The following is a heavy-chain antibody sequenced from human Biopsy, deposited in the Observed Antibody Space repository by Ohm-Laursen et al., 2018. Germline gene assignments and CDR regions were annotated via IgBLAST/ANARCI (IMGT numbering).Heavy chain of an antibody. Sequence: SVKVSCKISGYTFTAYFIHWVRQAPGQGLECMGRIIPLIGLTNYAQKFQGRVTITADKFTNTVYMELSSLRSDDTAVYFCARDCNGDNCGVDFWGQGTLVTVS. CDR1: GYTFTAYF. CDR3: ARDCNGDNCGVDF. V-gene: IGHV1-69*04. D-gene: IGHD2-15*01. J-gene: IGHJ4*02. CDR2: IIPLIGLT.